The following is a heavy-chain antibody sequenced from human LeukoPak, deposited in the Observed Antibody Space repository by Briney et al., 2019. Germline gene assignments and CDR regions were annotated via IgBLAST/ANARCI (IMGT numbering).Heavy chain of an antibody. CDR1: GFTFSNYN. CDR2: ITSSGTYI. V-gene: IGHV3-21*01. J-gene: IGHJ6*03. CDR3: ARDPYSGNYGDDYYYYMDV. D-gene: IGHD1-26*01. Sequence: PGGSLRLSCAASGFTFSNYNMNWVRQAPGKAMEWVSSITSSGTYIFYADSVKGRFTISRDNAKNSLYLQMDSLGPEDTAVYYCARDPYSGNYGDDYYYYMDVWGKGTTVTISS.